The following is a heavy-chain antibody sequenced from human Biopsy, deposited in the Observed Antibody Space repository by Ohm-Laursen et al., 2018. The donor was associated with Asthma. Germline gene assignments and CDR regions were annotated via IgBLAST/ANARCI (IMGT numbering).Heavy chain of an antibody. J-gene: IGHJ4*01. CDR1: GFSFDDCA. Sequence: SLRLSCAASGFSFDDCAMHWVRQAPGKGLEWVSSISWNSGNIDYAVSVKGRFTISRDNAKNSLYLQMQSLRPENTAFYYCAKSADYYDSTDYLDFWGRGTLVTVSS. V-gene: IGHV3-9*01. D-gene: IGHD3-22*01. CDR3: AKSADYYDSTDYLDF. CDR2: ISWNSGNI.